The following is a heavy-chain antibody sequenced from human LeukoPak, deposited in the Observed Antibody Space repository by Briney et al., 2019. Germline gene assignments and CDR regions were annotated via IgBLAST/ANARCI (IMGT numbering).Heavy chain of an antibody. D-gene: IGHD6-19*01. Sequence: PGGSLRLSCAASRFTFSSYAMSWVRQAPGKGLEWVSAISGSGGSTYYADSVKGRFTISRDNSKNTLYLQMNSLRAEDTAVYYCAKDLSSGWAKDFDYWGQGTLVTVSS. J-gene: IGHJ4*02. CDR1: RFTFSSYA. CDR3: AKDLSSGWAKDFDY. CDR2: ISGSGGST. V-gene: IGHV3-23*01.